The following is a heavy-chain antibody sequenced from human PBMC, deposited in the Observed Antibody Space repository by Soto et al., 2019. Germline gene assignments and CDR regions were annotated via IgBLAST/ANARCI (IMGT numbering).Heavy chain of an antibody. J-gene: IGHJ6*02. CDR2: INHSGST. CDR1: GGPFSGYY. CDR3: ARVYDFWSGYYPRGYYYGMDV. Sequence: SETLSLTCAVYGGPFSGYYWSWIRQPPGKGLEWIGEINHSGSTNYNPSLKSRVTISVDTSKNQFSLKLSSVTAADTAVYYCARVYDFWSGYYPRGYYYGMDVWGQGTTVTVSS. D-gene: IGHD3-3*01. V-gene: IGHV4-34*01.